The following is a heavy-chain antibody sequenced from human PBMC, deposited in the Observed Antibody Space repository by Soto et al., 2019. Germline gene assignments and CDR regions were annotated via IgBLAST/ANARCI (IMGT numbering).Heavy chain of an antibody. CDR3: ARVDYGDYPWFAP. D-gene: IGHD4-17*01. CDR1: GGSVSSHLYY. V-gene: IGHV4-61*01. Sequence: QVQLQESGPGLVKPSDTLSLTCSVSGGSVSSHLYYWGWIRQPPGNGLEWIANVYYNGSTNYNPSLKSLVTISLDTSKNQFSLKLSSVTAADTAVYYCARVDYGDYPWFAPWGQVTPVTVSS. CDR2: VYYNGST. J-gene: IGHJ5*02.